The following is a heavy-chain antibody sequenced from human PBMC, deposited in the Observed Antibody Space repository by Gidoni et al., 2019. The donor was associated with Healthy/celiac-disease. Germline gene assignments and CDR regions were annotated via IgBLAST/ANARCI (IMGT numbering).Heavy chain of an antibody. D-gene: IGHD3-10*01. CDR2: IYYSGST. CDR1: GGSISSSSYY. J-gene: IGHJ5*02. CDR3: ARMVRGVWGWFDP. Sequence: QLQLQESGPGLVKPSETLSLTCTVSGGSISSSSYYWGWIRQPPGKGLEWIGSIYYSGSTYYNPSLKSRVTISVDTSKNQFSLKLSSVTAADTAVYYCARMVRGVWGWFDPWGQGTLVTVSS. V-gene: IGHV4-39*01.